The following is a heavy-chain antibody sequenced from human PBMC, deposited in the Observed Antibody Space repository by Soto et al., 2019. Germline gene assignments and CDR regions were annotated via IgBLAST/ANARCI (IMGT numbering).Heavy chain of an antibody. Sequence: PGGSLTLSCAASGFCSSIYSMNWVRQAPGEGLEWVSSISSSSSYIYYADSVKGRFTISRDNAKNSLYLQMNSLRAEDTAVYYCARASGNRPTDYWGQGTLGTVSS. J-gene: IGHJ4*02. CDR2: ISSSSSYI. V-gene: IGHV3-21*01. D-gene: IGHD6-25*01. CDR3: ARASGNRPTDY. CDR1: GFCSSIYS.